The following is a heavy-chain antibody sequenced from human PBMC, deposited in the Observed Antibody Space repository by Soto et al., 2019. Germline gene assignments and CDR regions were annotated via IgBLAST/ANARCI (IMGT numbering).Heavy chain of an antibody. V-gene: IGHV4-59*01. CDR1: GGSLNSDY. Sequence: SETLSLPCTVSGGSLNSDYWSWIRQPPGKGLEWIGYIYSSGSTNYNPSLKSRVTISLDTSKNQFSLKLSSVTAADTAVYYCARARITMVRGVGHYYMDVWGKGTTVTVSS. D-gene: IGHD3-10*01. CDR2: IYSSGST. CDR3: ARARITMVRGVGHYYMDV. J-gene: IGHJ6*03.